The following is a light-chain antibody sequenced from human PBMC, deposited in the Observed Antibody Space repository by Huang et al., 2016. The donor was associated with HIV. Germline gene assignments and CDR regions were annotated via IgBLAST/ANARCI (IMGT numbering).Light chain of an antibody. V-gene: IGKV4-1*01. CDR3: QQYYNTPFT. J-gene: IGKJ3*01. Sequence: DIVMTQSPDSLAVSLGERAAINCKSSQSLLYRSNNKNYLAWYQQKPGQPPKLLMYWASTRESGVPDRFSGSGSGTDFTLTSSSLQAADVAVYYCQQYYNTPFTFGPGTKVEIK. CDR1: QSLLYRSNNKNY. CDR2: WAS.